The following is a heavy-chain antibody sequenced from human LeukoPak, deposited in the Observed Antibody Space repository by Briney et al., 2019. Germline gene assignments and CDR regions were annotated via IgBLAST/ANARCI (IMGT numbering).Heavy chain of an antibody. J-gene: IGHJ4*02. CDR3: ARGGYSYGYDFDY. V-gene: IGHV4-34*01. Sequence: SETLSLTCAVYGGSFSGYYWSWIRQPPGKGRGWIGYIYHSGSTYYNPSLKSRVTISVDRSKNQFSLKLSSVTAADTAVYYCARGGYSYGYDFDYWGQGTLVTVSS. CDR1: GGSFSGYY. D-gene: IGHD5-18*01. CDR2: IYHSGST.